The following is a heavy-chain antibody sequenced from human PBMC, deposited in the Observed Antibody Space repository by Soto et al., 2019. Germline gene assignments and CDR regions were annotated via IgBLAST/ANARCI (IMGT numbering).Heavy chain of an antibody. CDR2: ISYDGSNK. CDR1: GFTFSSYA. Sequence: GGSLRLSCAASGFTFSSYAMHWVRQAPGKGLEWVAVISYDGSNKYYADSVKGRFTISRDNSKNTLYLEMNSLRAEDTAVYYCAKDHIAVAGIYWGIGHWGQGT. CDR3: AKDHIAVAGIYWGIGH. J-gene: IGHJ4*02. D-gene: IGHD6-19*01. V-gene: IGHV3-30*18.